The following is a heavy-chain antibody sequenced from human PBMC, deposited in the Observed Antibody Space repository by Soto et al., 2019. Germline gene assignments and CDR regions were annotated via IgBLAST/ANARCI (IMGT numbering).Heavy chain of an antibody. Sequence: QVQLVESGGGFVQPGRSLRLSCATSGFTFSNYAVHWVRQAPGKGLEWLTLISYDGANTQYADSVKGRFAVSRDNSENTVFLQMNSLTTEDTAIYYCARDRDSSGHFHLDSWGQGTLVTVSS. CDR1: GFTFSNYA. D-gene: IGHD3-22*01. V-gene: IGHV3-30*09. CDR3: ARDRDSSGHFHLDS. J-gene: IGHJ4*02. CDR2: ISYDGANT.